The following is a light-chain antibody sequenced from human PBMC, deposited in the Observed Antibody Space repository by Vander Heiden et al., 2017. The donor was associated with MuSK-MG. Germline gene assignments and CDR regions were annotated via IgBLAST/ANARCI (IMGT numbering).Light chain of an antibody. CDR3: RQAIQTPRT. J-gene: IGKJ2*01. Sequence: DIVMTQSPFSLSVTPGEPASISCRSSQSLLHSNGHNYLDWYVQKPGQSPQLLIYTLSYRASGVPDRFSGSGSGTDFTLKISRGEAEDVGVYYCRQAIQTPRTFGKGTKLEIK. CDR2: TLS. V-gene: IGKV2-28*01. CDR1: QSLLHSNGHNY.